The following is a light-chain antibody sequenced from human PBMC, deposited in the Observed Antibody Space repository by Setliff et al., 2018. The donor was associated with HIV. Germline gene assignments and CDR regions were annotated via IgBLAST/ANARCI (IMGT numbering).Light chain of an antibody. CDR3: ASWDDSLKVDV. J-gene: IGLJ1*01. CDR1: NSNIGTTT. V-gene: IGLV1-44*01. CDR2: TNS. Sequence: QSALTQSPSVSGTPGQRVTISCSGSNSNIGTTTVNWYQRLPGAAPKLIIYTNSHRPSGVPDRFSGSKSGTSASLAISGLRSEDEAEYYCASWDDSLKVDVFGSGTKVTVL.